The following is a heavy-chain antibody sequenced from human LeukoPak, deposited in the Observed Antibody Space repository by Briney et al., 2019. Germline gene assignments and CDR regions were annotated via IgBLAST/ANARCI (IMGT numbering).Heavy chain of an antibody. J-gene: IGHJ4*02. CDR2: ISYDGSNK. V-gene: IGHV3-30-3*01. Sequence: GGSLRLSCAASGFTFSSYAMHWVRQAPGKGLEWVAVISYDGSNKYYADSVKGRFTISRDNSKNTLYLQMNSLRAEDTAVYYCARGYDSSGYYHDYWGQGTLVTVSS. CDR3: ARGYDSSGYYHDY. D-gene: IGHD3-22*01. CDR1: GFTFSSYA.